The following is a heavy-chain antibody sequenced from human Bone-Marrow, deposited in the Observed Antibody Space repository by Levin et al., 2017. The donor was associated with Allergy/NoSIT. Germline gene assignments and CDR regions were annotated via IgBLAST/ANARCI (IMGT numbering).Heavy chain of an antibody. CDR2: IRYTGST. J-gene: IGHJ6*02. V-gene: IGHV4-30-4*01. CDR3: ARAGWSFGFDV. CDR1: GGSIRSDDHY. D-gene: IGHD2-15*01. Sequence: SETLSLTCSVSGGSIRSDDHYWSWVRQSPGKGLEWIGYIRYTGSTYYSPSLKRRITISLDTSMSQFSLKMYSVTAADTAVYFCARAGWSFGFDVWGQGTTVTVSS.